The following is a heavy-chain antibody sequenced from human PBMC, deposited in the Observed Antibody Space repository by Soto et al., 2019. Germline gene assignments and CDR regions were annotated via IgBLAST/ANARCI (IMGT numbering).Heavy chain of an antibody. Sequence: ESLKMSCKGSGYSFTSYWISWVRQIPGKGLEWMARIDPRDSYTNYSPSFQGHVTISADKSISTAYLQWSSLKASDTAMYYCAREDSSSWYSQAAFDIWGQGTMVA. CDR1: GYSFTSYW. CDR3: AREDSSSWYSQAAFDI. V-gene: IGHV5-10-1*01. J-gene: IGHJ3*02. CDR2: IDPRDSYT. D-gene: IGHD6-13*01.